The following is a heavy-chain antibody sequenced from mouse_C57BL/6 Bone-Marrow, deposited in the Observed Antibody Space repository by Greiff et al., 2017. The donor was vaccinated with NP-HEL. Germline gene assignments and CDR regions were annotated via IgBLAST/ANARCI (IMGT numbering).Heavy chain of an antibody. V-gene: IGHV1-50*01. Sequence: QVQLQQSGAELVKPGASVKLSCKASGYTFTSYWMQWVKQRPGQGLEWIGEIDPSDSYTNYNQKFKGKATLTVDTSSSTAYMQLSSLTSEDSAVYYCAREYYGSTGFAYWGQGTLVTVSA. CDR2: IDPSDSYT. D-gene: IGHD1-1*01. J-gene: IGHJ3*01. CDR1: GYTFTSYW. CDR3: AREYYGSTGFAY.